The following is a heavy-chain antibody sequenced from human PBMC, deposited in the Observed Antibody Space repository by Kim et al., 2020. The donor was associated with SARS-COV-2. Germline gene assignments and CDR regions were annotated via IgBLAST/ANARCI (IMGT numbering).Heavy chain of an antibody. CDR3: ARDLYSGYEYDYYYGMDV. V-gene: IGHV3-33*01. D-gene: IGHD5-12*01. CDR1: GFTFSSYG. CDR2: IWYDGSNK. J-gene: IGHJ6*02. Sequence: GGSLRLSCAASGFTFSSYGMHWVRQAPGKGLEWVAVIWYDGSNKYYADSVKGRFTISRDNSKNTLYLQMNSLRAEDTAVYYCARDLYSGYEYDYYYGMDVWGQGTTVTVSS.